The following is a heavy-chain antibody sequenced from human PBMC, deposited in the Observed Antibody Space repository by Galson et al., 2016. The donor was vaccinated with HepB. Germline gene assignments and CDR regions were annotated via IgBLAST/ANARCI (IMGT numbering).Heavy chain of an antibody. CDR1: GFTFSLSA. CDR3: ARDTDLAVVVGYFDY. D-gene: IGHD2-15*01. CDR2: VSYDGNNK. J-gene: IGHJ4*02. V-gene: IGHV3-30-3*01. Sequence: SLRLSCAASGFTFSLSAMHWVRQAPGKGLEWVAVVSYDGNNKYYADSVKGRFTISRDNYKNMLYLQMNSLRAEDTAVYYCARDTDLAVVVGYFDYWGQGTLVTVSS.